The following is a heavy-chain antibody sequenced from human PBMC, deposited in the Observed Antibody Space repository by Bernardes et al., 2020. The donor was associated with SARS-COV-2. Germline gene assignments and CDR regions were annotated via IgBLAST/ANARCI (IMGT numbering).Heavy chain of an antibody. CDR1: GYTFTAYY. D-gene: IGHD1-26*01. J-gene: IGHJ4*02. CDR2: INPSRGIT. Sequence: AQLKVSCKTSGYTFTAYYMHWVRQAPGQGLEWIGCINPSRGITNYAQKFQGRVTMTRDTSITTAYMELSGLKSDDTAVYYCARGPVGTPDFWGQGTLVTVSS. CDR3: ARGPVGTPDF. V-gene: IGHV1-2*02.